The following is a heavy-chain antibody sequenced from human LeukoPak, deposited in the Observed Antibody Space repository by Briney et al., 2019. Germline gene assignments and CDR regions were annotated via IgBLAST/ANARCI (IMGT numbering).Heavy chain of an antibody. CDR1: GGSISSYY. CDR3: ARDGPSSSATGWFDP. D-gene: IGHD6-6*01. V-gene: IGHV4-59*01. J-gene: IGHJ5*02. Sequence: PSETLSLTCTVSGGSISSYYWSWIRQPPGKGLEWIGYIYYSGSTNYNPSLKSRVTISVDTSKNQFSLKLSSVTAADAAVYYCARDGPSSSATGWFDPWGQGTLVTVSS. CDR2: IYYSGST.